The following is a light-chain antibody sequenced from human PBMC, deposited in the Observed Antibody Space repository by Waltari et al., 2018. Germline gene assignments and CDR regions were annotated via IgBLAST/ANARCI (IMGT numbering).Light chain of an antibody. CDR1: QSVSSY. CDR3: QQRSNWPPRGVT. J-gene: IGKJ3*01. Sequence: EIVLTQSPATLSLSPGERATLSCRASQSVSSYLAWYQQKPGQAPRLLIYDASNRATGIPARFSGSGSGTDFTLTISSLEPDDFAVYYCQQRSNWPPRGVTFGPGTKVDIK. CDR2: DAS. V-gene: IGKV3-11*01.